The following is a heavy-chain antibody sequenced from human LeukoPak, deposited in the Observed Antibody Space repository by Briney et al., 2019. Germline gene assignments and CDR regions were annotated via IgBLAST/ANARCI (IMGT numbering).Heavy chain of an antibody. CDR1: GYTFTSYG. CDR2: ISAYNGNT. CDR3: ARDHWTYHYGSGSYGDY. J-gene: IGHJ4*02. Sequence: ASVKVSCKASGYTFTSYGISWVRQAPGQGLEWMGWISAYNGNTNYAQKLQGRGTMTTDTSTSTAYMELRSLRSDDTAVYYCARDHWTYHYGSGSYGDYWGQGTLVTVSS. D-gene: IGHD3-10*01. V-gene: IGHV1-18*01.